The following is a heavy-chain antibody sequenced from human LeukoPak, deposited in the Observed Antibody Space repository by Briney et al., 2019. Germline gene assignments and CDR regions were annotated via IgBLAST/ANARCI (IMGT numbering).Heavy chain of an antibody. D-gene: IGHD3-10*01. J-gene: IGHJ4*02. V-gene: IGHV3-23*01. Sequence: GGSLRLSCTASGFTFSTYSMTWVRQAPGRGLEWVSAISGSGGDTYYADSVKGRFTISRDNSKNTLYLQMNSLRAEDTAVYYCAKDLGGEGGSGFPGYWGQGTLATVSS. CDR2: ISGSGGDT. CDR1: GFTFSTYS. CDR3: AKDLGGEGGSGFPGY.